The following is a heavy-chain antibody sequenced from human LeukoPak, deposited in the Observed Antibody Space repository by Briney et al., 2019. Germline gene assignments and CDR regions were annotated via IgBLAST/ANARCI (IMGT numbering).Heavy chain of an antibody. V-gene: IGHV4-39*01. D-gene: IGHD4-17*01. CDR1: GGSISGSSYY. CDR3: ARQLLPTVPNPYFDY. Sequence: SETLSLTCTVSGGSISGSSYYWGWIRQPPGKGLEWIVSIYYSGSTYYNPSLKSRVTISVDTSKNQFSLKLSSVTAADTAVYYCARQLLPTVPNPYFDYWGQGTLVTVSS. CDR2: IYYSGST. J-gene: IGHJ4*02.